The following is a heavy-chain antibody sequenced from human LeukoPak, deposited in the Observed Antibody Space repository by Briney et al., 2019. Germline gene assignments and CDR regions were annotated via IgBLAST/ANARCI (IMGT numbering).Heavy chain of an antibody. D-gene: IGHD3-10*01. CDR3: ARDHGWFGDLTAGGVDV. V-gene: IGHV4-31*03. Sequence: SETLSLTCTVSGGSISSGSHYWSWIRQHPGKGLEWIGYIYHSGSAVYNPSLKSRVILAVDKPRNQFSLKLSSVTATDTGVYYCARDHGWFGDLTAGGVDVWGNGTTVTVSS. CDR1: GGSISSGSHY. J-gene: IGHJ6*04. CDR2: IYHSGSA.